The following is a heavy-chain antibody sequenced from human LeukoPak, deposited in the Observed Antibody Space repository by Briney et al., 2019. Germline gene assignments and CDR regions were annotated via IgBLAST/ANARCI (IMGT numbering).Heavy chain of an antibody. CDR2: IWYDGSRK. CDR1: RFTFSNYG. D-gene: IGHD5-18*01. CDR3: ARDPDGLRGYSFAYFHS. V-gene: IGHV3-33*01. Sequence: GGSLRLSCAPSRFTFSNYGMHWVRQAPGRGLEWVAVIWYDGSRKYYADSVKGRFTISRDNSKNTLYLEMSRLRVEDTAVYYCARDPDGLRGYSFAYFHSWGQGTLVTVSS. J-gene: IGHJ4*02.